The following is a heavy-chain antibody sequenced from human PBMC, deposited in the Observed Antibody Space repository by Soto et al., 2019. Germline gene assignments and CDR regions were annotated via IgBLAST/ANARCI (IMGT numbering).Heavy chain of an antibody. V-gene: IGHV4-31*03. D-gene: IGHD5-18*01. Sequence: SETLSLTCTVSGASVDSAGYFWTWIRQRPGKGLEWIGHINYSGSTDHTPSLRSRLMVSIDTSKNQFSLKLNSVTAADTAIYYCARGTGLSYTYGIDDWGQGTLVTVSS. CDR2: INYSGST. CDR3: ARGTGLSYTYGIDD. CDR1: GASVDSAGYF. J-gene: IGHJ1*01.